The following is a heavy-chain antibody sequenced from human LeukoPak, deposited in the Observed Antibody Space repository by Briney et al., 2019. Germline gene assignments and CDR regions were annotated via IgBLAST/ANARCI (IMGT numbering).Heavy chain of an antibody. J-gene: IGHJ4*02. V-gene: IGHV4-39*07. D-gene: IGHD3-22*01. Sequence: SETLSLTCTVSGGSISSSSYHWGWIRQPPGKGLEWIGSIYYSGSTYYNPSLKSRVTISVDTSKNQFSLKLSSVTAADTAVYYCARDLRPDEPYYDSSGPIDYWGQGTLVTVSS. CDR1: GGSISSSSYH. CDR3: ARDLRPDEPYYDSSGPIDY. CDR2: IYYSGST.